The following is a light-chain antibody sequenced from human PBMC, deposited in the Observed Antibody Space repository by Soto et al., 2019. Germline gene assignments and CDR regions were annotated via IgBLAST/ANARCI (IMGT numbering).Light chain of an antibody. Sequence: EILLTQSPGTLSLSPGERATLSCRASQSISSNYLAWYQQRPGQAPRLLIFGASYRATGIPDRFSGSGSGTDITLTISRLEPEDFAVYYCQQYSSSPPEFTFGPGTRVDSK. CDR1: QSISSNY. CDR3: QQYSSSPPEFT. V-gene: IGKV3-20*01. CDR2: GAS. J-gene: IGKJ3*01.